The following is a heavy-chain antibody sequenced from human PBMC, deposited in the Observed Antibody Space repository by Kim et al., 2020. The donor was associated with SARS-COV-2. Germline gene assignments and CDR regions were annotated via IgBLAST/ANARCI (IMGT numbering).Heavy chain of an antibody. J-gene: IGHJ4*02. CDR2: IIPIFGTA. CDR1: GGTFSSYA. V-gene: IGHV1-69*13. Sequence: SVKVSCKASGGTFSSYAISWVRQAPGQGLEWMGGIIPIFGTANYAQKFQGRVTITADESTSTAYMELSSLRSEDTAVYYCARYYGSAPYYFDYWGQGTLVTVSS. D-gene: IGHD3-10*01. CDR3: ARYYGSAPYYFDY.